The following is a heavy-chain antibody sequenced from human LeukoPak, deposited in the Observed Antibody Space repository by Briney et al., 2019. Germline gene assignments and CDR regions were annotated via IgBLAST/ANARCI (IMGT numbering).Heavy chain of an antibody. J-gene: IGHJ6*03. CDR1: GGSISSSSYY. CDR2: IYHSGST. CDR3: ASVNDYGDPLPRYMDV. Sequence: PSETLSLTCTASGGSISSSSYYWGWIRQPPGKGLEWIGEIYHSGSTNYNPSLKSRVTISVDKSKNQFSLKLSSVTAADTAVYYCASVNDYGDPLPRYMDVWGKGTAVTVSS. V-gene: IGHV4-39*07. D-gene: IGHD4-17*01.